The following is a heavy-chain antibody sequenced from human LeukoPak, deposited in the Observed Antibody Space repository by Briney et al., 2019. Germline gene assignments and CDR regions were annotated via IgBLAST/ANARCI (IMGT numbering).Heavy chain of an antibody. D-gene: IGHD4-17*01. V-gene: IGHV1-46*01. J-gene: IGHJ5*02. Sequence: GASVKVSCKASGYTFTSYYMNWVRQAPGQGLEWMGKINPSGGSTSYAQKFQGRVTMTRDTSTSTVYIELSSLRSEDTAVYYCARGWWGTDYGWTNWFDPWGQGTLVTVSS. CDR2: INPSGGST. CDR3: ARGWWGTDYGWTNWFDP. CDR1: GYTFTSYY.